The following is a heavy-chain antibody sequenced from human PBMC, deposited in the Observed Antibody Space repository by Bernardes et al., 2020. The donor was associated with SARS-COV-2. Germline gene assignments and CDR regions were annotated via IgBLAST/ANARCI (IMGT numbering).Heavy chain of an antibody. J-gene: IGHJ4*02. D-gene: IGHD3-10*01. Sequence: SETLSLTCTVSGGSISSTSYYWGWVLQPPGKGLESIGYISYSRNTYYNPSLKSRVTISVTSRNHFSLNLSSVTAADTAVYYCARYYGSGSLFDYWGQGTLVTVSS. CDR1: GGSISSTSYY. CDR2: ISYSRNT. CDR3: ARYYGSGSLFDY. V-gene: IGHV4-39*02.